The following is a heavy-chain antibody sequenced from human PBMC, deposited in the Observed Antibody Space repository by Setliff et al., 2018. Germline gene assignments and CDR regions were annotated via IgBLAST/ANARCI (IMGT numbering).Heavy chain of an antibody. V-gene: IGHV4-61*02. J-gene: IGHJ4*02. CDR1: GGSISSGSYY. D-gene: IGHD3-3*01. CDR2: IYTSGST. CDR3: ARESDDFWSGYYFDS. Sequence: LSLTCTVSGGSISSGSYYWSWIRQPAGKGLEWIGRIYTSGSTNYNPSLKSRVTISVDTSKNQFSLKLSSVTAADTAVYYCARESDDFWSGYYFDSWGQGTLVTVSS.